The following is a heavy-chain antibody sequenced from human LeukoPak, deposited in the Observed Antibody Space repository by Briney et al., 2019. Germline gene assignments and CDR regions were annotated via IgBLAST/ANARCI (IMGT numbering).Heavy chain of an antibody. CDR1: GFTFSSYG. CDR3: AKDMRHTDY. Sequence: GGSLRLSCAASGFTFSSYGMSWVRQAPGKGLEWVSVMYSGGATYYADSVKGRFTISRDNSKNTLYLQMNSLRAEDTAVYYCAKDMRHTDYWGQGTLVTVSS. V-gene: IGHV3-66*02. D-gene: IGHD2-21*01. J-gene: IGHJ4*02. CDR2: MYSGGAT.